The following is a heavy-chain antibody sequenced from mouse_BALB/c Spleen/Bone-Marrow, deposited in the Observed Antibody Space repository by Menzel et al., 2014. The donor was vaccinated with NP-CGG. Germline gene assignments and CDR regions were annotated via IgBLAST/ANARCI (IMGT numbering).Heavy chain of an antibody. D-gene: IGHD4-1*01. CDR2: IDPADGNT. CDR1: GFNIKDTY. J-gene: IGHJ4*01. CDR3: ARWEYYAMDY. V-gene: IGHV14-3*02. Sequence: VQLQQSGAELVKPGASVKLSCTASGFNIKDTYMHWVKQRPEQGLEWIGRIDPADGNTKYDPKFQGKATITADTSSNTAYLQLSSLTSEDTAVYYCARWEYYAMDYWGQGTSVTVSS.